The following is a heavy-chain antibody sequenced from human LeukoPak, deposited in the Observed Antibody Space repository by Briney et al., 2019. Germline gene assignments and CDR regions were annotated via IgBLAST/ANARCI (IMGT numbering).Heavy chain of an antibody. CDR2: INHSGST. CDR1: GGSFSGYY. V-gene: IGHV4-34*01. CDR3: ARGRYFGY. D-gene: IGHD3-9*01. J-gene: IGHJ4*02. Sequence: SETLSLTCAVYGGSFSGYYWSWIRQPPGKGLEWIGEINHSGSTNYNPSLKSRVTISVDTSKNQFSLRLSSVTAADTAVYYCARGRYFGYWGQGTLVTVSS.